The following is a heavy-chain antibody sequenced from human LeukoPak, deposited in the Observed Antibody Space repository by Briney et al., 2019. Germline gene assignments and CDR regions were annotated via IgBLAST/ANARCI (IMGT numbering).Heavy chain of an antibody. CDR1: GGSFSGYY. CDR3: ARGGWQLEYIDY. Sequence: PSETLSLTCAVYGGSFSGYYWSWIRQPPGKGLEWIGEINHSGSTNYNPSLKSRVTISVDTSKNQFSLKLSSVTAADTAVYYCARGGWQLEYIDYWGQGTLVTVSS. V-gene: IGHV4-34*01. J-gene: IGHJ4*02. D-gene: IGHD6-6*01. CDR2: INHSGST.